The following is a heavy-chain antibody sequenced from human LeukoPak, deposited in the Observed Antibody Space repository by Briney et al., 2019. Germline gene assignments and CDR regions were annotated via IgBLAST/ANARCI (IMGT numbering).Heavy chain of an antibody. J-gene: IGHJ4*02. V-gene: IGHV1-69*05. CDR3: AQQRGYYYDSSGFLAFDY. CDR2: IIPIFGTA. CDR1: GGTFSSYA. D-gene: IGHD3-22*01. Sequence: GASVKVSCKASGGTFSSYAISWVRQAPGQGLEWMGGIIPIFGTANYAQEFQGRVTITTDESTSTAYMELSSLRSEDTAVYYCAQQRGYYYDSSGFLAFDYWGQGTLVTVSS.